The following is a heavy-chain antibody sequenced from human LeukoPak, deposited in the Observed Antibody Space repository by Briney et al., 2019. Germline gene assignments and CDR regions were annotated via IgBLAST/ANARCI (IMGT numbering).Heavy chain of an antibody. Sequence: GGSLRLSCAASGFPFRSYAMHWVRQAPGKGLEYVSAITLDGISTYYANSAKGRFTISRDNSKNTLYLQMGSLRAEDMAVYYCARVEVPGTYDYWGQGTLVTVSS. CDR2: ITLDGIST. D-gene: IGHD1-7*01. CDR1: GFPFRSYA. J-gene: IGHJ4*02. CDR3: ARVEVPGTYDY. V-gene: IGHV3-64*01.